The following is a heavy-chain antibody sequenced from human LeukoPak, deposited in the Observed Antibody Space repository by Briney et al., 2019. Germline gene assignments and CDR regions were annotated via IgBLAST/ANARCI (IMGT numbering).Heavy chain of an antibody. Sequence: SGTLSLTCTVSGGSISSYYWSWIRQPPGKGLERIGYIYYSGSTNYNPSLKSRVTISVDTSKNQFSLKLSSVTAADTAVYYCARLTSGYSNYVFDYWGQGTLVTVSS. CDR1: GGSISSYY. CDR2: IYYSGST. D-gene: IGHD4-11*01. J-gene: IGHJ4*02. V-gene: IGHV4-59*01. CDR3: ARLTSGYSNYVFDY.